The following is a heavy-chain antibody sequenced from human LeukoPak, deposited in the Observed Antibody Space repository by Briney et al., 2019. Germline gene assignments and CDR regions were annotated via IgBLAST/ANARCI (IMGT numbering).Heavy chain of an antibody. Sequence: GGSLRLSCAASGFTFDDYAMHWVRQAPGKGLEWVSGRNSAGIGYADSVKGRFTISRDNARNSLFVQMNSLRAEDTAFYFCAKGGEKYSNGWYVFSYWGQGTLVTVSS. CDR2: RNSAGI. CDR1: GFTFDDYA. CDR3: AKGGEKYSNGWYVFSY. D-gene: IGHD6-19*01. V-gene: IGHV3-9*01. J-gene: IGHJ4*02.